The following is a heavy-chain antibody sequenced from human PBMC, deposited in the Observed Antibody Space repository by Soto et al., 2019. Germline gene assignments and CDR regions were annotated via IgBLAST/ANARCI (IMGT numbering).Heavy chain of an antibody. CDR3: ARDQPIQGAAINYGMDV. CDR2: ISAYNGNT. D-gene: IGHD6-25*01. J-gene: IGHJ6*02. CDR1: GYTFTSYG. V-gene: IGHV1-18*01. Sequence: QVQLVQSGAEVKKPGASVKVSCKASGYTFTSYGISWVRQAPGQGLEWMGWISAYNGNTNYAQKLHGRVTMTTDTSTSTAYMELRSLRSDDTAVYYCARDQPIQGAAINYGMDVWGQGTTVTVSS.